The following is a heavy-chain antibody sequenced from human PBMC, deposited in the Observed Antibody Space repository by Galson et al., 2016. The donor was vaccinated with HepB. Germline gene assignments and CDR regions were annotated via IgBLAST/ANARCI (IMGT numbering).Heavy chain of an antibody. Sequence: SLRLSCAASGFTFSGYSMNWVRQAPGKGLEWLSSISPHGSTTHYAESVKGRFTVSRDNAKSSVYLQMDSLRAEDTAVYYCVLLAYWGQGTQVTVSS. D-gene: IGHD2-15*01. CDR3: VLLAY. J-gene: IGHJ4*02. V-gene: IGHV3-48*04. CDR2: ISPHGSTT. CDR1: GFTFSGYS.